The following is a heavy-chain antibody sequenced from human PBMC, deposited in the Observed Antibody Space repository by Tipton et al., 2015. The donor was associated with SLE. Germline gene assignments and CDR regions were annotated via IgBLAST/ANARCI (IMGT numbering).Heavy chain of an antibody. CDR3: ARDPSSSWGGSRSFDL. J-gene: IGHJ2*01. CDR1: GGSISSGSYY. V-gene: IGHV4-61*09. CDR2: IYTSGST. Sequence: TLSLTCTVSGGSISSGSYYWSWIRQPAGKGLEWIGYIYTSGSTNYNPSLKSRVTISVDTSKNQFSLKLTSVTAADTAVYYCARDPSSSWGGSRSFDLWGRGTLVTVSS. D-gene: IGHD6-13*01.